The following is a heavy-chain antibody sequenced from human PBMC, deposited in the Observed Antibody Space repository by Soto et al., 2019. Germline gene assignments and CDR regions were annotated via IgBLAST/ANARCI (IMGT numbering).Heavy chain of an antibody. Sequence: SETLSLTCTVSGGSISSSSYYWGWIRQPPGKGLEWIGEINHSGSTNYNPSLKSRVTISVDTSKNQFSLKLSSVTAADTAVYYCACRRGYSGYDLVDYWGQGTLVTVSS. D-gene: IGHD5-12*01. CDR3: ACRRGYSGYDLVDY. J-gene: IGHJ4*02. CDR2: INHSGST. V-gene: IGHV4-39*07. CDR1: GGSISSSSYY.